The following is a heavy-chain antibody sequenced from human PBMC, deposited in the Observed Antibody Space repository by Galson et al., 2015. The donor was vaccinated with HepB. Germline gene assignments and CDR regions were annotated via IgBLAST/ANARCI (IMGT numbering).Heavy chain of an antibody. V-gene: IGHV3-30*04. CDR2: VSYDGSYK. J-gene: IGHJ4*02. D-gene: IGHD6-19*01. CDR1: GFTFSSFA. Sequence: SLRLSCAASGFTFSSFAMHWVRQAPGKGLECVAIVSYDGSYKYYADSVKGRFTISRDNSKKTLYLQMNSLRAEDTAVYYCARDQGPVAGPPIIDYWGQGTLVTVSS. CDR3: ARDQGPVAGPPIIDY.